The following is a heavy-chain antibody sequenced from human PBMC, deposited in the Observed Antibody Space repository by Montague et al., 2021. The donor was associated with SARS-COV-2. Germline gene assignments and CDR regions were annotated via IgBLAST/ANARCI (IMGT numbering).Heavy chain of an antibody. J-gene: IGHJ3*02. D-gene: IGHD3-16*02. V-gene: IGHV3-48*03. CDR3: TRDYRSIVGDGLDI. Sequence: SLRLSCAASGFTFSNYDMNWVRQAPGKGPAWTSHISTSAYTTSYAGSVKGRFTISRDNGKNSLYLQMNSLRVEDTAVYYCTRDYRSIVGDGLDIWGQGTKVTVSS. CDR1: GFTFSNYD. CDR2: ISTSAYTT.